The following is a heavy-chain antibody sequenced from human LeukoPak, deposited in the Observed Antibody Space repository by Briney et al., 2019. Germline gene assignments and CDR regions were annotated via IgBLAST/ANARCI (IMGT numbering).Heavy chain of an antibody. CDR1: GTSVNNYY. D-gene: IGHD3-22*01. CDR3: ARERVGYDTSGRGPRFDS. CDR2: IYSSGST. V-gene: IGHV4-4*07. Sequence: SETLSLTCIVSGTSVNNYYWSWIRPPAGKGLEWIGRIYSSGSTNYNLSLTSRVSISVDKSKNQVSLKLESVTAADTAVYYCARERVGYDTSGRGPRFDSWGQGTLVTVSS. J-gene: IGHJ4*02.